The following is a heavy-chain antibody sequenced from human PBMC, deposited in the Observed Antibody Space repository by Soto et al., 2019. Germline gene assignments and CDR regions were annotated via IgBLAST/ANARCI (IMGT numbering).Heavy chain of an antibody. CDR2: TYYRSKWYN. CDR3: AREGEPRHYYYYGMDV. D-gene: IGHD2-21*01. CDR1: GVSVSSNSAA. V-gene: IGHV6-1*01. J-gene: IGHJ6*02. Sequence: QVQLQQSGPGLVKPSQTLSLTCAISGVSVSSNSAAWNWIRQSPSRGLEWLGRTYYRSKWYNDYAESVKSRITINPVTSKNQFSLQLNSVTPEDTAVYYRAREGEPRHYYYYGMDVWGQGTTVTVSS.